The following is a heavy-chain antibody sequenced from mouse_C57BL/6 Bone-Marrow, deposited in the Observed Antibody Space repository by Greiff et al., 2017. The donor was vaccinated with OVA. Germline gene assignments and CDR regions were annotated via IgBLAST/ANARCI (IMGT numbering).Heavy chain of an antibody. CDR3: ARSGFYYYGSSHFDY. V-gene: IGHV1-52*01. Sequence: QVQLQQPGAELVRPGSSVKLSCKASGYTFTSYWMHWVKQRPIQGLEWIGNIDPSDSETHYNQKFKDKATLTVDKSSSTAYMQLSSLTSEDTAVYYCARSGFYYYGSSHFDYWGQGTTLTVSS. J-gene: IGHJ2*01. D-gene: IGHD1-1*01. CDR2: IDPSDSET. CDR1: GYTFTSYW.